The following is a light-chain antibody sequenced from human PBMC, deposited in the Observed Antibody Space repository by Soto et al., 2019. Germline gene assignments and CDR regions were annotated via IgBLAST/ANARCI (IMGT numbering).Light chain of an antibody. V-gene: IGKV3-11*01. CDR1: QRVSSY. CDR2: DAS. J-gene: IGKJ4*01. CDR3: QQRSNWPPLT. Sequence: EIVLTQSTATLSLSPGVRATLSCRASQRVSSYLAWYQQKPGQAPRLLIYDASNRATGIPARFSGSGSGTDFTLTISSLEPEDFAVYYCQQRSNWPPLTFGGGTKVEIK.